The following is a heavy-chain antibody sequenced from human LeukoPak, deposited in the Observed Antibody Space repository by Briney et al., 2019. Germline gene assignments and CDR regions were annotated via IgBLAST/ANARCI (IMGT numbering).Heavy chain of an antibody. CDR3: ARGRRYFDY. CDR1: GGSFSGYY. Sequence: PSETLSLTCAVYGGSFSGYYWSWIRQPPGKGLEWIGEINHSGSTNYNPSLKCRVTISVDTSKNQFSLKLSSVTAAGTAVYYCARGRRYFDYWGQGTLVTVSS. V-gene: IGHV4-34*01. CDR2: INHSGST. J-gene: IGHJ4*02.